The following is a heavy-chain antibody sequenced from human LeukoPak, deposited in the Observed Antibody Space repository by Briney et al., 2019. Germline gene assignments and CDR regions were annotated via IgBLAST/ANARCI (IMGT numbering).Heavy chain of an antibody. J-gene: IGHJ4*02. Sequence: SETLSLTCAVYGGSFSGYYWSWIRQPPGKGLEWIGEINDSGSTNYNPSLKSRVTISVDTSKNQFSLKLSSVTAADTAVYYCARGYYYDSSGYYRYWGQGTLVTVSS. CDR1: GGSFSGYY. CDR2: INDSGST. V-gene: IGHV4-34*01. D-gene: IGHD3-22*01. CDR3: ARGYYYDSSGYYRY.